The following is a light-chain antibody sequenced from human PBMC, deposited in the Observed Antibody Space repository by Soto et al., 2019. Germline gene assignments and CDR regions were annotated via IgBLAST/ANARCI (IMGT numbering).Light chain of an antibody. CDR1: QSISSY. CDR3: QQRSNCPLT. CDR2: DAS. V-gene: IGKV3-11*01. Sequence: EIVLTQSPATLSLSPGERATLSCRASQSISSYLAWYQQKPGKAPRLLIYDASNRATGVPVRFSGSGSATDFTITISSLLAEDVAVYYCQQRSNCPLTFGGGTKVEIK. J-gene: IGKJ4*01.